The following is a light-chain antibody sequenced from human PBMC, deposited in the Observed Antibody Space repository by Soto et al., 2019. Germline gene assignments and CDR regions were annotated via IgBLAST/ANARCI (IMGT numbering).Light chain of an antibody. Sequence: QSALTQPPSASGSPGQSVAISCTGTSSDVGGYNYVSWYQQHPGKAPKLMIYEVNKRPSGVHDRFSGSKSGNTASLTVSGLQAEVEADYYCSSYAGSSNVFGTGTKGPVL. CDR2: EVN. CDR3: SSYAGSSNV. CDR1: SSDVGGYNY. V-gene: IGLV2-8*01. J-gene: IGLJ1*01.